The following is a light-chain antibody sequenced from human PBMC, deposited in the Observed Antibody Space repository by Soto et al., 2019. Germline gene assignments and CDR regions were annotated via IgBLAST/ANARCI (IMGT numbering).Light chain of an antibody. CDR1: QSVSSY. V-gene: IGKV1-39*01. J-gene: IGKJ1*01. CDR3: QQSYSTPPT. CDR2: DTS. Sequence: IVLTQSPATLSSSVGDRVTLSCRASQSVSSYLTWYQQKPGQAPKLLIYDTSRWAPGAPARFSGSVPGTDFTLTISSLQPEDFAPYYCQQSYSTPPTFGQGTKVDIK.